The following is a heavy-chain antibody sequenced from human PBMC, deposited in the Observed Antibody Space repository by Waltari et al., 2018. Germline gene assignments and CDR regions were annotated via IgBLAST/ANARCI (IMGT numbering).Heavy chain of an antibody. D-gene: IGHD6-13*01. J-gene: IGHJ4*02. V-gene: IGHV2-70*04. Sequence: QVTLKESGPALVKPTQTLTLTCTFSGFSLSTSGMRVSWIRQPPGKALEWLARIDWDDDKFYSTSLKTRLTISKDTSKNQVVLTMTNMDPVDTATYYCARSTLNSIAAAGFFDYWGQGTLVTVSS. CDR2: IDWDDDK. CDR3: ARSTLNSIAAAGFFDY. CDR1: GFSLSTSGMR.